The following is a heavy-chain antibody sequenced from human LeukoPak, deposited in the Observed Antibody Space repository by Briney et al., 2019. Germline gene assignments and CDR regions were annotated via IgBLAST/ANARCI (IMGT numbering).Heavy chain of an antibody. CDR1: GFTFSSYE. V-gene: IGHV3-48*03. J-gene: IGHJ4*02. D-gene: IGHD5-18*01. CDR3: ARVAGRGYSYGYLDY. CDR2: ISSSGSTI. Sequence: GGSLRLSCAASGFTFSSYEMNWVRQAPGEGLEWVSYISSSGSTIYYADSVKGRFTISRDNAKNSLYLQMNSLRAEDTAVYYCARVAGRGYSYGYLDYWGQGTLVTVSS.